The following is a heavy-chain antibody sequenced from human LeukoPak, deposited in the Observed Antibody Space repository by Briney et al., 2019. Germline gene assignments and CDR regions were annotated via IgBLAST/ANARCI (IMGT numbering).Heavy chain of an antibody. D-gene: IGHD1-1*01. J-gene: IGHJ3*02. CDR2: INGDGSST. Sequence: GGSLRLSCAASGFSFSSYWMHWVRHAPGKGLVWVSRINGDGSSTRYADSVKCRFTISRDNAKNTLYLQMNSLRAEDTAVYYCARGRLNALEAFDIWGQGTLVSVCS. CDR1: GFSFSSYW. CDR3: ARGRLNALEAFDI. V-gene: IGHV3-74*01.